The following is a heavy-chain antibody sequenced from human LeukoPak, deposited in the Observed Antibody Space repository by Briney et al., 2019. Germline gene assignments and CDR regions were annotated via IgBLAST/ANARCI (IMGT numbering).Heavy chain of an antibody. D-gene: IGHD6-25*01. V-gene: IGHV4-30-2*01. CDR1: GGSISSGGYY. CDR2: IYHSGST. J-gene: IGHJ5*02. CDR3: ARDDSSENWFDP. Sequence: SSQTLSLTCTVSGGSISSGGYYWSWIRQPPGKGLEWIGYIYHSGSTYYNPSLKSRVTISVDRSKNQFSLKLSSVTAADTAVYYCARDDSSENWFDPWGQGTLVTVSS.